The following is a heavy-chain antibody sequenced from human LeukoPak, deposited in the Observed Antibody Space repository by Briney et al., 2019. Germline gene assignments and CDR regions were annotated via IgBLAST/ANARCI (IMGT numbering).Heavy chain of an antibody. CDR1: GFPFSSYW. V-gene: IGHV3-74*01. J-gene: IGHJ6*02. Sequence: GGSLRLSCAASGFPFSSYWMHWVPQVPGKGLLWVSRINSDGSATIYADSVRGRFTISRDNAKNTLYLQMSGLRVDDTAVYHCASDSPYYGMDVWGQGTTVTVSS. CDR3: ASDSPYYGMDV. CDR2: INSDGSAT.